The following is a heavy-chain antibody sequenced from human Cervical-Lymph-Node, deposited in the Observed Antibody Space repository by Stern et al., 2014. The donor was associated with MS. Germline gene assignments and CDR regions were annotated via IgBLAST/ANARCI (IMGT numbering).Heavy chain of an antibody. D-gene: IGHD2-15*01. Sequence: VQLVESGADVKKPGSLVKVSCKASGGTFSSSYAVSWVRQAPGQGLEWMGRIIPIIGLPNYAQKFQSRLTITAANSTSTVYMELTSLTPEDTAVYYCARGIVSNRPAATLHNLFDPWGQGTLVTVSS. V-gene: IGHV1-69*09. CDR2: IIPIIGLP. CDR1: GGTFSSSYA. J-gene: IGHJ5*02. CDR3: ARGIVSNRPAATLHNLFDP.